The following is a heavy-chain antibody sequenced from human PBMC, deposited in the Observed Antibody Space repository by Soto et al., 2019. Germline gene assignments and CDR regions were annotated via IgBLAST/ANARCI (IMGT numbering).Heavy chain of an antibody. V-gene: IGHV3-53*01. CDR2: IYSGGST. CDR1: GFTVSSNY. CDR3: AKRPYGSGSYPPTFFDY. J-gene: IGHJ4*02. Sequence: PGGSLRLSCAASGFTVSSNYMSWVRQAPGKGLEWVSVIYSGGSTYYADSVKGRFTISRDNSKNTLYLQMNSLRAEDTAVYYCAKRPYGSGSYPPTFFDYWGQGTLVTVSS. D-gene: IGHD3-10*01.